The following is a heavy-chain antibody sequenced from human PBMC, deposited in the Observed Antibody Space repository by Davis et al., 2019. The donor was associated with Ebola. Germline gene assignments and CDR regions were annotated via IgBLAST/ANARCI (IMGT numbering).Heavy chain of an antibody. CDR2: IYYSGST. D-gene: IGHD2-8*02. CDR3: ARAPGYCTGGVCYPPYYYGMDV. Sequence: SETLSLTCTVSGGSISSSSYYWGWIRQPPGKGLEWIGSIYYSGSTYYNPSLKSRVTISVDTSKNQFSLKLSSVTAADTAVYYCARAPGYCTGGVCYPPYYYGMDVWGQGTTVTVSS. J-gene: IGHJ6*02. V-gene: IGHV4-39*01. CDR1: GGSISSSSYY.